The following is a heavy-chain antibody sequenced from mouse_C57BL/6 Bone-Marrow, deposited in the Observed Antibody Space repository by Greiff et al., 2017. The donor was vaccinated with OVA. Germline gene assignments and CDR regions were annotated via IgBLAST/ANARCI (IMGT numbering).Heavy chain of an antibody. D-gene: IGHD2-2*01. V-gene: IGHV1-18*01. Sequence: VQLKQSGPELVKPGASVKIPCKASGYTFTDYNMDWVKQSHGKSLEWIGDINPNNGGTIYNQKFKGKATLTVDKSSSTAYMELRSLTSEDTAVYYCARRGTYYGYDYYAMDYWGQGTSVTVSS. CDR1: GYTFTDYN. CDR3: ARRGTYYGYDYYAMDY. J-gene: IGHJ4*01. CDR2: INPNNGGT.